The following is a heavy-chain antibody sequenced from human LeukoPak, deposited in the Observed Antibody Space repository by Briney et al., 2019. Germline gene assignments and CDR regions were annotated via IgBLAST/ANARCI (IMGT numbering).Heavy chain of an antibody. V-gene: IGHV1-2*02. CDR1: GFTFSSYA. CDR3: ARDSGSGSYYNVAFDI. CDR2: INPNSGGT. Sequence: GRSLRLSCAASGFTFSSYAMHWVRQAPGKGLEWMGWINPNSGGTNYAQKFQGRVTMTRDTSISTAYMELSRLRSDDTAVYYCARDSGSGSYYNVAFDIWGQGTMVTVSS. D-gene: IGHD3-10*01. J-gene: IGHJ3*02.